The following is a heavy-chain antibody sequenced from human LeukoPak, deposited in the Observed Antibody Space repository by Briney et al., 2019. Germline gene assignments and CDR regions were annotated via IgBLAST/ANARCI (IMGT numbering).Heavy chain of an antibody. CDR1: GFTFSSYA. Sequence: GRSLRLSCAASGFTFSSYAMHWVRQAPGKGLEWVAVISHDRSNKYYADSVKGRFTISRDNSKNTLYLQMNSLRAEDTAVYYCARDYGDYYFDYWGQGTLVTASS. D-gene: IGHD4-17*01. CDR2: ISHDRSNK. CDR3: ARDYGDYYFDY. J-gene: IGHJ4*02. V-gene: IGHV3-30*04.